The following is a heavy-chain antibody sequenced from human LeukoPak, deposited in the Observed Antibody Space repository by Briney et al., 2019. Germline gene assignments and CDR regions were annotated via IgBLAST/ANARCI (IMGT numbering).Heavy chain of an antibody. V-gene: IGHV3-20*04. Sequence: GGSLRLSCAASGFSFDDYGLTWVRQAPGKGLEWVSGINWNGDSTDYADSVKGRFTISRDNAKNSLYLQMNSLRAEDTALYYCARDLRVVITGSFDSWGQGTRVPVSS. J-gene: IGHJ4*02. D-gene: IGHD3-22*01. CDR3: ARDLRVVITGSFDS. CDR1: GFSFDDYG. CDR2: INWNGDST.